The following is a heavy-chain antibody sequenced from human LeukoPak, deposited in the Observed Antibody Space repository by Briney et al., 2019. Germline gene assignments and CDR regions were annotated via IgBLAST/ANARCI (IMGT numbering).Heavy chain of an antibody. CDR3: TRGLGAKREDF. V-gene: IGHV1-69*04. CDR1: GGTFSNSA. J-gene: IGHJ4*02. CDR2: IIPSVGLI. Sequence: GASVKVSCKASGGTFSNSALSWVRQAPGQGLEWLGRIIPSVGLIHYAQKFQGRGTISADETTTTAFLELTSLRSDDTAVYFCTRGLGAKREDFWGQGTLATVSS. D-gene: IGHD1-26*01.